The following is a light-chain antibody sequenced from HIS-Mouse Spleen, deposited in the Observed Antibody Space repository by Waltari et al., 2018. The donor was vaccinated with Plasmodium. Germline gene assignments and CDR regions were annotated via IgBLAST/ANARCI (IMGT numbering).Light chain of an antibody. Sequence: QSALTQPRSVSGSPGQSVTIPCTGTSSAVGGYNYFYWYQPHPGKAPKLMIYDVSKRPSGVPDRFSGSKSGNTASLTISGLQAEDEADYYCCSYAGSYTLVFGGGTKLTVL. J-gene: IGLJ2*01. CDR3: CSYAGSYTLV. CDR1: SSAVGGYNY. CDR2: DVS. V-gene: IGLV2-11*01.